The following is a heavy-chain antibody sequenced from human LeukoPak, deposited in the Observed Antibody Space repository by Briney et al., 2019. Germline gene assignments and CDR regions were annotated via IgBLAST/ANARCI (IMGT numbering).Heavy chain of an antibody. CDR1: GGSISSGDYY. J-gene: IGHJ4*02. Sequence: SQTLSLTCTVSGGSISSGDYYWSWIRQPPGKGLEWIGYIYYSGSTYYNPSLKSRVTISVDTSKNQFSLKLSSVTAADTAVYYCTRMVYSSSLIDYWGQGTLVTVSS. D-gene: IGHD6-13*01. CDR3: TRMVYSSSLIDY. V-gene: IGHV4-30-4*01. CDR2: IYYSGST.